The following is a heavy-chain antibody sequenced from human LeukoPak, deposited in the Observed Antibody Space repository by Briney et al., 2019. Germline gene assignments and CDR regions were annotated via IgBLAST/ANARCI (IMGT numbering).Heavy chain of an antibody. J-gene: IGHJ4*02. D-gene: IGHD4-23*01. CDR2: MFFSGST. V-gene: IGHV4-39*07. Sequence: PESPSLTCTVPGGSLITTSYYWGWVRQPRGSGLEWIGRMFFSGSTYYHPSLKARVTISVDTSKNQFSLKLSSVTAADTAVYYCARGRLGGNYGGNDRFDYWGQGTLVTVSS. CDR3: ARGRLGGNYGGNDRFDY. CDR1: GGSLITTSYY.